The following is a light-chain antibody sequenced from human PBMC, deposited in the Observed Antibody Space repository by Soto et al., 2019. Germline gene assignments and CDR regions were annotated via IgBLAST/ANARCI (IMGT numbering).Light chain of an antibody. CDR3: HQYYSYST. Sequence: DIQMTQSPAALSASVGDKVTITCRASQDISNSLAWYQQRPGQAPELFIYQASASQGGLPSRFSGSGSGTEFTLTSTRLQPEDVATYFCHQYYSYSTFGQGTKL. CDR1: QDISNS. CDR2: QAS. V-gene: IGKV1-5*01. J-gene: IGKJ2*01.